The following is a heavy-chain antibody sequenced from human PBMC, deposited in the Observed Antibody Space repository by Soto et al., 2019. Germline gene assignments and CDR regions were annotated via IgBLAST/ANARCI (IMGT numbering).Heavy chain of an antibody. J-gene: IGHJ6*02. CDR1: GYTFTGYY. Sequence: QVQLVQSGAEVKKPGASVKVSCKASGYTFTGYYMHWVRQAPGQGLEWMGWINPNSGGTNYAQKFQGWVTMTRDTSISTAYMEVSRLRSDDTAVYYCARANGDYGRGGMDVWGQGTTVTVSS. V-gene: IGHV1-2*04. D-gene: IGHD4-17*01. CDR2: INPNSGGT. CDR3: ARANGDYGRGGMDV.